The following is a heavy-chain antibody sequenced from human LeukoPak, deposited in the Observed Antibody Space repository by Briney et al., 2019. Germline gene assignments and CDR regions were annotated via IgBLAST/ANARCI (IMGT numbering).Heavy chain of an antibody. Sequence: ASVKVSCKASGYTFTSYGISWVRQAPGQGLEWMGWISAYNGNTNYAQKLQGRVTMTTDTSTSTAYMELRSLRSDDTAVYYCARAPLGDFWSYTTEMDVWGKGTTVTVSS. CDR2: ISAYNGNT. CDR3: ARAPLGDFWSYTTEMDV. D-gene: IGHD3-3*01. CDR1: GYTFTSYG. V-gene: IGHV1-18*01. J-gene: IGHJ6*04.